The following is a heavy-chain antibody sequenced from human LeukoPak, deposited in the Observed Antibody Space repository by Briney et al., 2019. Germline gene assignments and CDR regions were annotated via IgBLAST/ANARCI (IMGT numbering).Heavy chain of an antibody. V-gene: IGHV4-39*07. CDR1: GGSISSSSYY. J-gene: IGHJ5*02. CDR3: ARADRVMVRGVIWFDP. Sequence: SETLSLTCTVSGGSISSSSYYWGWIRQPPGKGLEWIGSIYYSGSTYYNPSLKSRVTISVDTSKNQFSLKLSSVTAADTAVYYCARADRVMVRGVIWFDPWGQGTLVTVSS. D-gene: IGHD3-10*01. CDR2: IYYSGST.